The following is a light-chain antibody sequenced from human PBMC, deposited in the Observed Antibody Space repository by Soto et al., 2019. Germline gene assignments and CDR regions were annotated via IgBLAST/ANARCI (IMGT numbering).Light chain of an antibody. J-gene: IGKJ5*01. CDR1: QGISRW. V-gene: IGKV1-12*01. CDR3: LQAKSFPIT. CDR2: TAS. Sequence: DIQMTQSPSSVSASVGDRVTITCRSSQGISRWLAWYQKKPGKAPRLLLYTASILKGGFPSRFSGSVLGTDFLLTFSRLQPEDFATYYCLQAKSFPITFGQGTRLEIK.